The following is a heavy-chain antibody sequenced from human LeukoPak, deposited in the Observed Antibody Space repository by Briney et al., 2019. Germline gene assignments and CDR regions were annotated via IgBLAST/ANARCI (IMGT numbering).Heavy chain of an antibody. Sequence: PGGSLRLSCAASGFTFSSYAMSWVRQAPGKGLEWVSAISGSGGSTYYADSVKGRFTISRDNSKNTLYLQMNSLRAEDTAVYYCAKDRALLLWFGELSTPLFDYWGQGALVTVSS. CDR2: ISGSGGST. J-gene: IGHJ4*02. CDR1: GFTFSSYA. V-gene: IGHV3-23*01. D-gene: IGHD3-10*01. CDR3: AKDRALLLWFGELSTPLFDY.